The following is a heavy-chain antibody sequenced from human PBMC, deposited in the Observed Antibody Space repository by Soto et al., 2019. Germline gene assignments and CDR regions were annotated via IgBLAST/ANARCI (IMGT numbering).Heavy chain of an antibody. V-gene: IGHV3-13*01. CDR3: ARDLRSSRWTNPGYYYYGMDV. J-gene: IGHJ6*02. D-gene: IGHD6-13*01. CDR1: GFTFSSYD. Sequence: EVQLVESGGGLVQPGGSLRLSCAASGFTFSSYDMHWVRQATGKGLEWVSAIGSAGDTYYPGSVKGGFTISRENAKNSLYLQMNSLRAEDTAVYYCARDLRSSRWTNPGYYYYGMDVWGQGTTVTVS. CDR2: IGSAGDT.